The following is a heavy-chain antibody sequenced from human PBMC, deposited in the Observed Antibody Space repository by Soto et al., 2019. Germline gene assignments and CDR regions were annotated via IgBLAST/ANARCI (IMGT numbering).Heavy chain of an antibody. J-gene: IGHJ3*02. CDR1: GFSFSNYG. D-gene: IGHD3-3*01. V-gene: IGHV3-23*01. CDR2: ITKTGRST. Sequence: EVQLLESGGGLVQPGGSLRLSCATSGFSFSNYGMNWVRQAPGTGLEWVSGITKTGRSTFIADSVRGRFTISRDNLKNIMYLQMNSLRVDDTALYYCTKDGDAYDFAFDKWGQGTMVTVTS. CDR3: TKDGDAYDFAFDK.